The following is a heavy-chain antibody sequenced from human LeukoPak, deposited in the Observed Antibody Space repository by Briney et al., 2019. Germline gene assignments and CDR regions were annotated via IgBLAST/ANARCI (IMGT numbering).Heavy chain of an antibody. CDR1: GFTFSSYA. CDR3: ANETITIFGVVITHFDY. D-gene: IGHD3-3*01. CDR2: ISYDGSNK. Sequence: GRSLRLSCAASGFTFSSYAMHWVRQAPGKGLEWVAVISYDGSNKYYADSVKGRFTISRDNSKNTLYLQMNSLRAEDTAVYYCANETITIFGVVITHFDYWGQGTLVTVSS. J-gene: IGHJ4*02. V-gene: IGHV3-30-3*02.